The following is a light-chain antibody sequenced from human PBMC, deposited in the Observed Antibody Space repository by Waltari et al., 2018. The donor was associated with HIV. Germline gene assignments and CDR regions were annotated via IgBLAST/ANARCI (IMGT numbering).Light chain of an antibody. J-gene: IGKJ4*01. CDR1: EDISKY. CDR3: QQYDNLPLT. Sequence: DIQMTQSPSSLSASVGDRVTLTCQASEDISKYLNWFQQKPGKAPKLLIYDASNLETGVPSRFSGSGSGTEFTFTISSLQPEDIATYYCQQYDNLPLTFGGGTKVEIK. CDR2: DAS. V-gene: IGKV1-33*01.